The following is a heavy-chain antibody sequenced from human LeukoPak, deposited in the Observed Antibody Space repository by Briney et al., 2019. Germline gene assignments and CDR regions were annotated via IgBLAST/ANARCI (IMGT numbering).Heavy chain of an antibody. J-gene: IGHJ6*03. CDR2: ISSSGST. D-gene: IGHD3-10*01. Sequence: PSETLSLTCTVSGDSISSGDYYWSWIRQPAGKGLEWIGRISSSGSTNYSPSLKSRVTISVDTSKNQFSLKLSSVTAADTAVYYCARVYGSGSQLYYYYMDVWGKGTTVTVSS. CDR3: ARVYGSGSQLYYYYMDV. V-gene: IGHV4-61*02. CDR1: GDSISSGDYY.